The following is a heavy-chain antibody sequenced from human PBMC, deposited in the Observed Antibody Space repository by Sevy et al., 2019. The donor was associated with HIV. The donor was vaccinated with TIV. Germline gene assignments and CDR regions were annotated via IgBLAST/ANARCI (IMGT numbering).Heavy chain of an antibody. CDR3: SRALATAVTPEYYFDY. Sequence: GGSLRLSCTASGFTFDDYAMSWFRQAPGKGLEWVAFITRNSYEAYGGTREYAASVKGRFTISRDDSKSIAYLHMNSLKTEDTAMYYCSRALATAVTPEYYFDYWGQGTLVTVSS. V-gene: IGHV3-49*03. CDR1: GFTFDDYA. J-gene: IGHJ4*02. D-gene: IGHD2-15*01. CDR2: ITRNSYEAYGGTR.